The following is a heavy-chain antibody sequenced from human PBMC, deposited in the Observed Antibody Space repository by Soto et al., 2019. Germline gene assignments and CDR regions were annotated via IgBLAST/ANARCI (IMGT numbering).Heavy chain of an antibody. CDR2: INPAGGRT. J-gene: IGHJ4*01. Sequence: QVQLVQSGAEVKKPGASVKLSCKASGYTFTSYYVHWVRQAPAQGLEWMGLINPAGGRTSYAQQLQGRVTLTRDTSTRTVYMELSSLRYEDTAVYYCARGLAVAYSPPLFWGHGTLVTVSS. V-gene: IGHV1-46*01. CDR3: ARGLAVAYSPPLF. D-gene: IGHD6-19*01. CDR1: GYTFTSYY.